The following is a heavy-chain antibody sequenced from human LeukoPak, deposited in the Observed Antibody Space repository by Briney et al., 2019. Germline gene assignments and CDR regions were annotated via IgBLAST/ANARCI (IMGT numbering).Heavy chain of an antibody. CDR1: AFAFSSNW. D-gene: IGHD1-26*01. V-gene: IGHV3-7*04. J-gene: IGHJ4*02. CDR2: IKEDGSET. Sequence: GGSLRLSCVASAFAFSSNWMSWVRQAPGKGLDWLASIKEDGSETYYVDSVKGRFTISRDNAKNSLYLQMNSLRDEDTAVYYCARDLHPRYYLPDYWGQGTLVTVSS. CDR3: ARDLHPRYYLPDY.